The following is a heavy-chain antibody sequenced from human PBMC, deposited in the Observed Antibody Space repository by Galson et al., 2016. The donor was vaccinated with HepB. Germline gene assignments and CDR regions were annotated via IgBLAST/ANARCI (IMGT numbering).Heavy chain of an antibody. D-gene: IGHD3-9*01. J-gene: IGHJ3*02. V-gene: IGHV5-51*01. CDR3: ATTKQNYEILTGYPAAFDI. CDR2: IYPGDSDT. Sequence: QSGAEVKKPGESLKISCKGSGYSFTNYWIGWVRQMPGKGLEWMGIIYPGDSDTRYSPSFQGQVTISADKSISTAYLQWSSLRASDTAMYYCATTKQNYEILTGYPAAFDIWGQGTMVTVSS. CDR1: GYSFTNYW.